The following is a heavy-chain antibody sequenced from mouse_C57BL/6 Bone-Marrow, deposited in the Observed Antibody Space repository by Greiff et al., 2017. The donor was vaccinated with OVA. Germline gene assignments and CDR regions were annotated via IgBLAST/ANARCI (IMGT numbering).Heavy chain of an antibody. J-gene: IGHJ4*01. V-gene: IGHV1-64*01. CDR2: IHPNSGST. Sequence: VKLQQPGAELVKPGASVKLSCKASGYTFTSYWMHWVKQRPGQGLEWIGMIHPNSGSTNYNEKFKSKATLTVDKSSSTAYMQLSSLTSEDSAVYYCAKPEAAAQATMDYWGQGTSVTVSS. D-gene: IGHD3-2*02. CDR3: AKPEAAAQATMDY. CDR1: GYTFTSYW.